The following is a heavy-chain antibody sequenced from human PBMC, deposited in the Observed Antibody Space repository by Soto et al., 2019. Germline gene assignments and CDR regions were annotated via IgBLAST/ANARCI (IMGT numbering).Heavy chain of an antibody. CDR1: GFIFDDYG. J-gene: IGHJ4*02. Sequence: EVQLVESGGGVVRPGGSLRLSCAASGFIFDDYGMSWVRQGTGQGLEWVSGINWNGGSTVYADSVKGRFTISRDNAKNSLYLQMNSLRAEDTALYYCARVLSSGNSDPFDYWGQGTLVTVSS. CDR2: INWNGGST. V-gene: IGHV3-20*04. CDR3: ARVLSSGNSDPFDY. D-gene: IGHD3-22*01.